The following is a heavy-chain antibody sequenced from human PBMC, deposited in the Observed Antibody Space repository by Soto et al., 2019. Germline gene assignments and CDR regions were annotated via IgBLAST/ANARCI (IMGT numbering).Heavy chain of an antibody. CDR3: ARWSYLEY. CDR2: ISGSDGKT. J-gene: IGHJ4*02. D-gene: IGHD3-3*01. CDR1: GFSFGSYA. Sequence: QPGVSLGLSCVASGFSFGSYALTWVRQAPGKGLEWVSTISGSDGKTFYADAVKGRFSISRDISQSTLYLQMNSLRADDTAIYYCARWSYLEYWGQGTRVIVS. V-gene: IGHV3-23*01.